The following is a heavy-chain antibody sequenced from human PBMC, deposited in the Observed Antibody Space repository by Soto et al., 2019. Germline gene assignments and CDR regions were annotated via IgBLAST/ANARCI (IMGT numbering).Heavy chain of an antibody. CDR3: ARALDVVAFDI. V-gene: IGHV4-59*01. D-gene: IGHD1-1*01. Sequence: QVQLQESGPGLVKPSETLSLTCTVSGGSISSYYWSWIRQPPGKGLEWIGCIYYSGSTNYNPSLKSRVTISVDTSKNQFSLKLSSVTAADTAVYYCARALDVVAFDIWGQGTMVTVSS. CDR2: IYYSGST. CDR1: GGSISSYY. J-gene: IGHJ3*02.